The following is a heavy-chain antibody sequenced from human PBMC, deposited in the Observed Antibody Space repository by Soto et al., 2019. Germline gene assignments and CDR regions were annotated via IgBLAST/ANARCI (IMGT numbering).Heavy chain of an antibody. CDR3: ARGRRRAAAGSMDV. V-gene: IGHV4-34*01. CDR2: INHSGST. Sequence: QVQLQQWGAGLLKPSETLSLTCAVYGGSFSGYYWSWIRQPPGKGLEWIGEINHSGSTNYNPSLKGRVTISLDTSKNQFSLKMSSVTAADTAVYYCARGRRRAAAGSMDVWGQGTTVTVSS. CDR1: GGSFSGYY. D-gene: IGHD6-13*01. J-gene: IGHJ6*02.